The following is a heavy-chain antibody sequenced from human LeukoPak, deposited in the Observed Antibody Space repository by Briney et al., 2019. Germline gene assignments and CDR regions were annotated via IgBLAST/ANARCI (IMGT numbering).Heavy chain of an antibody. CDR2: ISGSSSYI. D-gene: IGHD4-23*01. CDR1: GFTFSDYS. CDR3: AKDLVALRVTPGIDY. Sequence: PGGSLRLSCEASGFTFSDYSMNWVRQAPGKGLEWVSAISGSSSYIHYADSAKGRFTISRDNAKNTLYLQMNSLRAEDTAIYYCAKDLVALRVTPGIDYWGQGTLVTVSS. J-gene: IGHJ4*02. V-gene: IGHV3-21*04.